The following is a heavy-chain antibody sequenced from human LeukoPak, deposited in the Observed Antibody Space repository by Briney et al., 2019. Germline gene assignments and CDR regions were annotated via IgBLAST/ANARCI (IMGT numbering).Heavy chain of an antibody. CDR2: IYYSGST. J-gene: IGHJ6*03. CDR1: GGSISSYY. D-gene: IGHD5-18*01. Sequence: SETLSLTCTVPGGSISSYYWSWIRQPPGKGLEWIGYIYYSGSTNYNPSLKSRVTISVDTSKNQFSLKLSSVTAADTAVYYCARGKVGYSYGYYYYYMDVWGKGTTVTVSS. V-gene: IGHV4-59*01. CDR3: ARGKVGYSYGYYYYYMDV.